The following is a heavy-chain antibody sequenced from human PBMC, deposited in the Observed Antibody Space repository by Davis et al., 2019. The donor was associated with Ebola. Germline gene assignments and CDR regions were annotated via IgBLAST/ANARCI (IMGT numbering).Heavy chain of an antibody. CDR1: GGSISSYY. CDR2: IYYSGST. V-gene: IGHV4-59*01. J-gene: IGHJ4*02. CDR3: ARAPRSGWYISGVDY. Sequence: SETLSLTCTVSGGSISSYYWSWIRQPPGKGLEWIGYIYYSGSTNYNPSLKSRVTISVDTSKNQFSLKLSSVTAAETAVYYCARAPRSGWYISGVDYWGQGTLVTVSS. D-gene: IGHD6-19*01.